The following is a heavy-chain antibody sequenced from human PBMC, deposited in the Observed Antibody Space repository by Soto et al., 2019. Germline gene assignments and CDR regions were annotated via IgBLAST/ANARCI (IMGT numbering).Heavy chain of an antibody. V-gene: IGHV1-46*01. CDR3: ARSSGGNFGIIIEGSNWYDP. CDR1: GDTFTSYY. D-gene: IGHD3-3*01. Sequence: ASVKVSCKAPGDTFTSYYLNWVRQAPGQGLEWLGVINPHGGSTKYAQKFQGRITMTRDTSRSTVYMELSSLRSDDTAIYYCARSSGGNFGIIIEGSNWYDPWGQGTLVTVSS. J-gene: IGHJ5*02. CDR2: INPHGGST.